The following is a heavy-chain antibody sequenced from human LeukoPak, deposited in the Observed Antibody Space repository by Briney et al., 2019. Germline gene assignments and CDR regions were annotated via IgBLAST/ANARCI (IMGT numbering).Heavy chain of an antibody. CDR1: GFTFSSYA. CDR2: ISGSGGST. D-gene: IGHD2-21*02. Sequence: GGSLRLSCAASGFTFSSYAMSWVRQAPGKGLELVSAISGSGGSTYYADSVKGRFTISRDNSKNTLYPQMNSLRAEDTAVYYCAKWAQPLLYYYYYYMDVWGKGTTVTVSS. J-gene: IGHJ6*03. CDR3: AKWAQPLLYYYYYYMDV. V-gene: IGHV3-23*01.